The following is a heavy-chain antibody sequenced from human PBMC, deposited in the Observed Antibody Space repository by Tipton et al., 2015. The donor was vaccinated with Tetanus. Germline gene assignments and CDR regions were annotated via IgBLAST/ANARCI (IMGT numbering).Heavy chain of an antibody. D-gene: IGHD2-8*01. CDR3: AGAHCTDGVCNFDF. CDR1: GYIFNNYW. J-gene: IGHJ4*02. Sequence: MQLVQSGGEVKKPGESLKISCKGSGYIFNNYWIGWVRQKPGKGLEWMGIIYPGDSDTRYSPSFQGQVTISVDKSINTAYLQSRRLKAADASMFYCAGAHCTDGVCNFDFWGQGALVSVAS. V-gene: IGHV5-51*01. CDR2: IYPGDSDT.